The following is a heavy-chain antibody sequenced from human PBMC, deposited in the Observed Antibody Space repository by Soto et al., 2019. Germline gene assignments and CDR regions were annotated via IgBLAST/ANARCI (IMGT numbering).Heavy chain of an antibody. D-gene: IGHD2-15*01. CDR3: ARDPWATRIFGYFAY. V-gene: IGHV3-33*01. CDR2: IWYDGSNK. J-gene: IGHJ4*02. Sequence: QVQLVESGGGVVQPGRSLRLSCAASGFTFSSYGMHWVRQAPGKGLEWVAVIWYDGSNKYYADSVKGRFTISRDNSKNTLYLQMNSLRAEDTAVYYCARDPWATRIFGYFAYWGQGTLVTVSS. CDR1: GFTFSSYG.